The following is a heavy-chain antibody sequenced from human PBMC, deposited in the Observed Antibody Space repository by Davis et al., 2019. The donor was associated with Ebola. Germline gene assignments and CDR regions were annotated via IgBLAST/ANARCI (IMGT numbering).Heavy chain of an antibody. CDR3: ARVRGVVTAYGYYYGMDV. V-gene: IGHV3-21*01. CDR1: GFTFSSYS. CDR2: ISSSSSYI. Sequence: PGGSLRLSCAASGFTFSSYSMNWVRQAPGKGLEWVSSISSSSSYIYYADSVKGRFTISRDNAKNSLYLQMNSLRAEDTAVYYCARVRGVVTAYGYYYGMDVWGKGTTVTVSS. J-gene: IGHJ6*04. D-gene: IGHD4-23*01.